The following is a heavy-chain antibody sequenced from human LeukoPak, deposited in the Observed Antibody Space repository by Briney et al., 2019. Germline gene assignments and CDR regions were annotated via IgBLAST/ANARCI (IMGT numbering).Heavy chain of an antibody. Sequence: PSETLSLTCTVSGDSISSYYWSWIRQPPGKGLEWIGYISYSGGTNYNPSLKSRVSISVDTSKNQFSLKLKSVTAADTAVYYCARARESDQWGQGTLVTVSS. D-gene: IGHD3-10*01. CDR2: ISYSGGT. J-gene: IGHJ4*02. V-gene: IGHV4-59*01. CDR1: GDSISSYY. CDR3: ARARESDQ.